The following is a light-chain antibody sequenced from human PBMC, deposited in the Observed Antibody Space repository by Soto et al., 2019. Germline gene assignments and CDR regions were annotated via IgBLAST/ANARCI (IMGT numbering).Light chain of an antibody. CDR1: QSIGDW. J-gene: IGKJ1*01. Sequence: DVQMTQSPSTLSASVGERVTITCRASQSIGDWLAWFQQKPGRAPKLLIYKASSLESGVPSTFSCSASGTEFTLTISSLPPDDFATYYCQQYYDYSWTFGQGTKVDIK. CDR2: KAS. CDR3: QQYYDYSWT. V-gene: IGKV1-5*03.